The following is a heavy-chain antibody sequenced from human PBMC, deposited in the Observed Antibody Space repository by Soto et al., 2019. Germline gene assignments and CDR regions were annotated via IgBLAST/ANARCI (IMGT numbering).Heavy chain of an antibody. D-gene: IGHD3-3*01. CDR1: GDTFTKYA. CDR2: LIPVFGTA. J-gene: IGHJ4*02. V-gene: IGHV1-69*01. Sequence: QVQLVQSGAEVRKPGSSVKVSCKAYGDTFTKYAITWVRQAPGQGLEWVGGLIPVFGTANYAHKFQGRVTITADESTSTVYMELGSLRSEDTAVYYCARPSGGRIRYLEPFSYWGQGTQLTVSS. CDR3: ARPSGGRIRYLEPFSY.